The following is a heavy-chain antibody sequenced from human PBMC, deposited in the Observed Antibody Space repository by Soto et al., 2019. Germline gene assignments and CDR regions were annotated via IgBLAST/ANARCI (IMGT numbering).Heavy chain of an antibody. CDR2: IKQDGTEK. V-gene: IGHV3-7*04. J-gene: IGHJ4*02. Sequence: EVQLVESGGGLVQPGGSPRLSCAASGFTFSSYWMRWVRQAPGKGLEWVAIIKQDGTEKYYVDSVKGRFTISRDNAKTSLYLQMNSLRAEDTAVYYCARRLRGSSWYTFDYWGQGPLFTVSS. CDR1: GFTFSSYW. D-gene: IGHD6-13*01. CDR3: ARRLRGSSWYTFDY.